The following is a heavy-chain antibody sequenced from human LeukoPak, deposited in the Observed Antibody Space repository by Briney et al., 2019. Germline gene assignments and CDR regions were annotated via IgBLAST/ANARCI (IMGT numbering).Heavy chain of an antibody. CDR3: ARDLDDILTGTRWIGMDV. V-gene: IGHV1-69*13. Sequence: GASVKVSCKASGYTFTSYGISWVRQAPGQGLEWMGGIIPIFGTANYAQKFQGRVTITADESTSTAYMELSSLRSEDTAVYYCARDLDDILTGTRWIGMDVWGQGTTVTVSS. CDR1: GYTFTSYG. CDR2: IIPIFGTA. D-gene: IGHD3-9*01. J-gene: IGHJ6*02.